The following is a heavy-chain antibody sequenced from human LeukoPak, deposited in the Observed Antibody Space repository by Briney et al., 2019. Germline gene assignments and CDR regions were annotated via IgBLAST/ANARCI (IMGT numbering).Heavy chain of an antibody. D-gene: IGHD3-16*01. CDR1: GVSISGYY. V-gene: IGHV4-59*01. CDR2: IYYSGGI. J-gene: IGHJ3*02. CDR3: ARGERLGPDI. Sequence: SETLSLTCTVSGVSISGYYWSWIRQPPGKGLEWIGYIYYSGGINYNPSLKSRVTISVDTSKKQLSLKLSSVTAADTAVYYCARGERLGPDIWGQGTMVTVSS.